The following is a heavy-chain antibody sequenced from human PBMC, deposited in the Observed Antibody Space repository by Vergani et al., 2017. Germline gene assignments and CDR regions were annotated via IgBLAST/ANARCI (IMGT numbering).Heavy chain of an antibody. CDR2: IDPSDSYT. D-gene: IGHD3-16*01. Sequence: EVQLVQSGAEVKKPGESLRISCKGSGYSFTSYWISWVRQMPGKGLEWMGRIDPSDSYTNYNPSLKSRVTISVDTSKNQFSLKLSSVTAADTAVYYCARRGEQYFDYWGQGTLVTVSS. V-gene: IGHV5-10-1*01. J-gene: IGHJ4*02. CDR3: ARRGEQYFDY. CDR1: GYSFTSYW.